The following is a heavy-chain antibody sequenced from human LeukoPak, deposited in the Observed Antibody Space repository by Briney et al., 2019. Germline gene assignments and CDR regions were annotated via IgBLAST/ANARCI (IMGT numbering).Heavy chain of an antibody. CDR3: VRDHFFAFDI. CDR1: GFTFSTYW. V-gene: IGHV3-7*01. D-gene: IGHD2/OR15-2a*01. Sequence: GGSLRLSCAASGFTFSTYWMSWVRQAPGKGLEWVANMNQDGSAKYYVDPVKGRFTISRDNAKSSLYLQMNSLRADDTAVYYCVRDHFFAFDIWGQGTMVTVSS. J-gene: IGHJ3*02. CDR2: MNQDGSAK.